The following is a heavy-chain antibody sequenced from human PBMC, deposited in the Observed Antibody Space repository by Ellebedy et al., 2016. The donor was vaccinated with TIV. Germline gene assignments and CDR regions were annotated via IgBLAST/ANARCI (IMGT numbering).Heavy chain of an antibody. V-gene: IGHV4-59*01. CDR1: GGSISSYY. J-gene: IGHJ4*02. D-gene: IGHD3-10*01. Sequence: MPSETLSLTCTVSGGSISSYYWSWIRQPPGKGLEWIGYIYYSGSTNYNPSLKSRVTISVDASKNQFSLKLSSVTAADTAVYYCARVPTLASGSKFDYWGQGTLVTVSS. CDR3: ARVPTLASGSKFDY. CDR2: IYYSGST.